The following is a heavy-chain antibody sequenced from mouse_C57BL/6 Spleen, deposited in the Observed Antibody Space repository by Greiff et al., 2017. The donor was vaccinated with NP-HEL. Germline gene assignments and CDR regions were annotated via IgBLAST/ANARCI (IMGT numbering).Heavy chain of an antibody. J-gene: IGHJ4*01. V-gene: IGHV1-82*01. CDR2: IYPGDGDT. CDR3: ARSAPPYAMDY. D-gene: IGHD3-1*01. Sequence: ESGPELVKPGASVKISCKASGYAFSSSWMNWVKQRPGKGLEWIGRIYPGDGDTNYNGKFKGKATLTADKSSSTAYMQLSSLTSEDSAVYFCARSAPPYAMDYWGQGTSVTASS. CDR1: GYAFSSSW.